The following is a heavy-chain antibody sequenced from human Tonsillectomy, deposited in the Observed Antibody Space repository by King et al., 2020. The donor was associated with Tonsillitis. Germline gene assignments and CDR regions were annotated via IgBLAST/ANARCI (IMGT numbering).Heavy chain of an antibody. Sequence: QLQESGPGLVKPSETLSLTCTVSGGSISSSSYYWGWIRQPPGKGLEWIGSIYYSGSTYYNPSLKSRVTISVDTSKNQFSLKLSSVTAADTAVYYCARRVHSSGWSDWYFDLWGRGTLVTVSS. D-gene: IGHD6-19*01. CDR1: GGSISSSSYY. J-gene: IGHJ2*01. CDR2: IYYSGST. CDR3: ARRVHSSGWSDWYFDL. V-gene: IGHV4-39*01.